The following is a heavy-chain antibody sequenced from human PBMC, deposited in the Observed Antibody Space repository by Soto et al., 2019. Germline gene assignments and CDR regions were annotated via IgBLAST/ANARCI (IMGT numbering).Heavy chain of an antibody. CDR2: INSDGSST. D-gene: IGHD6-19*01. Sequence: GGSLRLSCAASGFTFSSYWMHWVRQAPGKGLVWVSRINSDGSSTSYADSVKGRFTISRDNAKNTLYLQMNSLRAEDTAVYYCARDRLSGWYVDYYYGMDVWGQGTTVTVSS. CDR1: GFTFSSYW. J-gene: IGHJ6*02. CDR3: ARDRLSGWYVDYYYGMDV. V-gene: IGHV3-74*01.